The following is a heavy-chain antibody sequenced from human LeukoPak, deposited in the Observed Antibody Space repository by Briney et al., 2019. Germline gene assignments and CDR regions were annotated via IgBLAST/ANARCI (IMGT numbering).Heavy chain of an antibody. V-gene: IGHV3-30*04. D-gene: IGHD2-15*01. CDR1: GFTFSSYA. J-gene: IGHJ6*02. CDR2: ISYDGSNK. CDR3: ARVRGGPTRYSDGMDV. Sequence: GGSLRLSCAASGFTFSSYAMHWVRQAPGKGLEWVAVISYDGSNKYYADSVKGRFTISRDNSKNTLYLQMNSLRAEDTAVYYCARVRGGPTRYSDGMDVWGQGTTVTVSS.